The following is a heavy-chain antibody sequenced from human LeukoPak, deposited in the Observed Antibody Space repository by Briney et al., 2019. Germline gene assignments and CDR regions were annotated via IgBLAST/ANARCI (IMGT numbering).Heavy chain of an antibody. CDR2: ISGSGGST. CDR1: GFTFSSYA. V-gene: IGHV3-23*01. Sequence: GGSLRLSCAASGFTFSSYAMSWVRQAPGKGLEWVSAISGSGGSTYYADSVKGRFTISRDNSKNTLYLQMNSLRAEDTAVYYCAKDRGCSSTTCSLDYWGQGTLVTVSS. CDR3: AKDRGCSSTTCSLDY. D-gene: IGHD2-2*01. J-gene: IGHJ4*02.